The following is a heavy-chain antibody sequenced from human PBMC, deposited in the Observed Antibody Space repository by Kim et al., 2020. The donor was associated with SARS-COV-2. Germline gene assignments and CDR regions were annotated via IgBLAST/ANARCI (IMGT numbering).Heavy chain of an antibody. Sequence: GGSLRLSCAASGFTFSSYGMHWVRQAPDKGLEWVAIISYDGSNNYYADSVKGRFTVSRDVSKNALYLQMNSLRAEDTALYYCARDSGGYTSIFDYWGQGTLVTVSS. D-gene: IGHD5-18*01. CDR3: ARDSGGYTSIFDY. CDR2: ISYDGSNN. V-gene: IGHV3-30*03. J-gene: IGHJ4*02. CDR1: GFTFSSYG.